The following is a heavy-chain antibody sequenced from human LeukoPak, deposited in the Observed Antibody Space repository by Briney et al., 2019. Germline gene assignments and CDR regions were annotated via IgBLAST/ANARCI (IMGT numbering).Heavy chain of an antibody. D-gene: IGHD5-24*01. CDR3: ARLLEPATGYYMDV. CDR2: IKQDGSEK. Sequence: GGSLRLSCAASGFTFSSYSMNWVRQAPGKGLEWVANIKQDGSEKYYVDSVKGRFTISRDNAKKSLYLQMNSLRAEDTAVYYCARLLEPATGYYMDVWGQGTTVTISS. J-gene: IGHJ6*03. V-gene: IGHV3-7*01. CDR1: GFTFSSYS.